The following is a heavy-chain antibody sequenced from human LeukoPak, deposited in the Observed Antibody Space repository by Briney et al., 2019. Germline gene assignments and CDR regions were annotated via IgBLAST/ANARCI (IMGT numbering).Heavy chain of an antibody. V-gene: IGHV3-30*02. Sequence: PGGSLRLSCAASGFTFSSYGMHWVRQAPGKGLEWVAFIRYDGSNKYYADSVKGRFTISRDNSKNTLYLQMNSLRAEDTAVYYCAKWSRGYCSSTSCVSDYWGQGTLVTVSS. J-gene: IGHJ4*02. CDR2: IRYDGSNK. CDR1: GFTFSSYG. D-gene: IGHD2-2*01. CDR3: AKWSRGYCSSTSCVSDY.